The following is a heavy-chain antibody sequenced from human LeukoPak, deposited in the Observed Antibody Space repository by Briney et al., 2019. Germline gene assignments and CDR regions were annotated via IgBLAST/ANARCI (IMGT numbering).Heavy chain of an antibody. CDR1: GGTFSSYA. CDR3: ARGGGPYYYDSSGPQSRPFDP. Sequence: SVKVSCKASGGTFSSYAISWVRQAPGQGLEWMGRIIPIFGIANYAQKFQGRVTITADKSTSTVYMELSSLRPEDTAVYYCARGGGPYYYDSSGPQSRPFDPWGQGTLVTVSS. CDR2: IIPIFGIA. J-gene: IGHJ5*02. V-gene: IGHV1-69*04. D-gene: IGHD3-22*01.